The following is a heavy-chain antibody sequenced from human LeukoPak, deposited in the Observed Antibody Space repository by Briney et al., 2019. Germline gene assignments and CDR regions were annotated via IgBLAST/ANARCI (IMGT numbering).Heavy chain of an antibody. V-gene: IGHV3-23*01. CDR3: AKDLRGNSNGYFFDY. CDR2: VSGTGGST. D-gene: IGHD4-23*01. CDR1: GFSFSSYW. J-gene: IGHJ4*02. Sequence: GGSLRLSCAASGFSFSSYWMSWVRQAPGKGLEWVSTVSGTGGSTSYADSVKGRFTISRGNSKNTLYLQMDSLRAEDTAVYYCAKDLRGNSNGYFFDYWGQGTLVTVSS.